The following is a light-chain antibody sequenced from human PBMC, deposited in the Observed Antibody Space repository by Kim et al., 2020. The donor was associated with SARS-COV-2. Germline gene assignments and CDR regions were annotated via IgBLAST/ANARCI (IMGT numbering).Light chain of an antibody. Sequence: LSLSPGASATLSCRASQSVSGNLAWYQQKPGQAPRLIIFGASDRATGIPARFTGSGYGTDFTLTISSLEPEDFAVYYCQQRSNWRTFGQGTKLEI. V-gene: IGKV3-11*01. CDR1: QSVSGN. J-gene: IGKJ2*01. CDR3: QQRSNWRT. CDR2: GAS.